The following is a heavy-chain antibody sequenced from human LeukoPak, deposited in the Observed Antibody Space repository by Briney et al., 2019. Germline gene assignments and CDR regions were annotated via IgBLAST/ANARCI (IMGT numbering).Heavy chain of an antibody. CDR3: ARDGRKKDTAIY. D-gene: IGHD5-18*01. V-gene: IGHV4-30-4*01. CDR2: IYYSGST. Sequence: PSETLSLTCTVSGGSISSGDYYWSWIRQPPGKGLEWIGYIYYSGSTYYNPSFKSRVTISVDTSKNQFSLKLSSVTAADTAVYYCARDGRKKDTAIYWGQGTLVTVSS. J-gene: IGHJ4*02. CDR1: GGSISSGDYY.